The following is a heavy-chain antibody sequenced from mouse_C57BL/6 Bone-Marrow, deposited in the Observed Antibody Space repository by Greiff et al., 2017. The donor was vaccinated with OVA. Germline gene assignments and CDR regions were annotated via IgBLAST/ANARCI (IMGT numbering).Heavy chain of an antibody. V-gene: IGHV1-81*01. J-gene: IGHJ4*01. CDR2: IYPRSGNT. D-gene: IGHD2-5*01. Sequence: QVQLKQSGAELARPGASVKLSCKASGYTFTSYGISWVKQRTGQGLEWIGEIYPRSGNTYYNEKFKGKATLTADKSSSTAYMELRSLTSEDSAVYFCARYLYSNFYYYAMDYWGQGTSVTVSS. CDR3: ARYLYSNFYYYAMDY. CDR1: GYTFTSYG.